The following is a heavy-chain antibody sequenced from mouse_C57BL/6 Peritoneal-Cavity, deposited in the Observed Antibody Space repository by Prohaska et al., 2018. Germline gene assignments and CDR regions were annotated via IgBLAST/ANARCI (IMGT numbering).Heavy chain of an antibody. Sequence: VPTYADDFKGRVAFSLETSASTAYLQINNLKNEDTATYFCARSGSRGFDYWGQGTTLTVSS. D-gene: IGHD1-1*01. J-gene: IGHJ2*01. CDR2: VP. CDR3: ARSGSRGFDY. V-gene: IGHV9-3*01.